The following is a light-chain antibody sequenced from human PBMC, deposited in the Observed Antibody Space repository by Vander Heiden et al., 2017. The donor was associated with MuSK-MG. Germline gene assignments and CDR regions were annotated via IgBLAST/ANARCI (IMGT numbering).Light chain of an antibody. Sequence: QSVLTQPPSASGTPGQRVTMSCHESNSNVGINTGNWYQQRPGTAPKLLIFRNNPRPSGVPDRFSGSKSGTSASLAISGLQSEDEADYSCAAWDDSLNGPVFGGGTKLTVL. V-gene: IGLV1-44*01. CDR1: NSNVGINT. CDR2: RNN. J-gene: IGLJ2*01. CDR3: AAWDDSLNGPV.